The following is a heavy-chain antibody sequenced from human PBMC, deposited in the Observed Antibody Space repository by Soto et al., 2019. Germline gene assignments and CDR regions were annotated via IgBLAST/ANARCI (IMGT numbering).Heavy chain of an antibody. CDR3: ARTSVNWGSRGLIDH. Sequence: QITLKESGPTLVKPTQTLTLTCAFSGFSLSTTGVGVGWIRQPPGKALEWLAFIYWDDDERYRPSLKSRLTITTDTSKTQVVLTMANMDPADTATYYCARTSVNWGSRGLIDHWGQGTLVTVSS. CDR1: GFSLSTTGVG. D-gene: IGHD7-27*01. J-gene: IGHJ4*02. CDR2: IYWDDDE. V-gene: IGHV2-5*02.